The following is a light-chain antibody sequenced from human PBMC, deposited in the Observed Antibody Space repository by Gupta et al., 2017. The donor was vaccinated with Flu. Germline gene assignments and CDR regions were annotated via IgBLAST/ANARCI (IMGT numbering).Light chain of an antibody. Sequence: PSSLSAPVGDRVTITCRASQSVSNFLNWYQQRPGKAPKLLIYAASTVQGGAPSRFSGSGSGTXFTLTIXRLQRKDVATYYCQQGDSTPTTFGXGTTVEIK. CDR2: AAS. J-gene: IGKJ1*01. CDR1: QSVSNF. CDR3: QQGDSTPTT. V-gene: IGKV1-39*01.